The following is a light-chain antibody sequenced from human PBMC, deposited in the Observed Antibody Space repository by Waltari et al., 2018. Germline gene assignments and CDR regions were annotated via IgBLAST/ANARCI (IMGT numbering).Light chain of an antibody. Sequence: DVVLTQSPLSLPVTLGQPASISCRSSQSLVHKDDGKIYLAWFQQSPGQSPRRLIYKVSTRESGVPDRFSGSGSDTDFTLNISRVEAEDVGLYYCMQGEHMPRTFGQGTKVEIK. CDR2: KVS. CDR1: QSLVHKDDGKIY. V-gene: IGKV2-30*02. CDR3: MQGEHMPRT. J-gene: IGKJ1*01.